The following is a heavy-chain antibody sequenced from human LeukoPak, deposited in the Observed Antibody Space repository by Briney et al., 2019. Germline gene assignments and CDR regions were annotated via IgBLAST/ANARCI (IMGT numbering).Heavy chain of an antibody. V-gene: IGHV4-59*01. CDR2: MYYSGST. J-gene: IGHJ4*02. Sequence: PSETLSLTCTVSGGSTTNYYWSWSRQPPGHGLEGIGDMYYSGSTNSNPSLKSRVTISVDTSKNQFSLKLSAVTAADTAVYYCARAGMYNWNYFDYWGQGTLVTVSS. CDR3: ARAGMYNWNYFDY. D-gene: IGHD1-20*01. CDR1: GGSTTNYY.